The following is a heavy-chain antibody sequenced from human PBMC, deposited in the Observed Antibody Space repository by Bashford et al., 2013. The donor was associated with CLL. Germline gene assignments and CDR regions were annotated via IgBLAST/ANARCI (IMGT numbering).Heavy chain of an antibody. Sequence: GGSLRLSCAASGFLFQWRLDELGSARLQGKGLEWVGRIKNTVHGGATDYAAPVKGRFTISRDDSQQTVDLQMNSLKTDDTGVYYCTRVGNLDDDYFLDDASDIWGQGTMGHRLL. CDR2: IKNTVHGGAT. CDR1: GFLFQWRL. CDR3: TRVGNLDDDYFLDDASDI. V-gene: IGHV3-15*01. D-gene: IGHD5-12*01. J-gene: IGHJ3*02.